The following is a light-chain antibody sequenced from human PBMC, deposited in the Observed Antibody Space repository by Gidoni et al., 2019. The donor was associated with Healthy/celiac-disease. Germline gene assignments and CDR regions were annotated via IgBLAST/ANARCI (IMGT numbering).Light chain of an antibody. CDR3: QQYNSDPWT. CDR2: KAS. J-gene: IGKJ1*01. CDR1: QSISSW. Sequence: DIQMTQSPSTLSASVGDRVTITCRASQSISSWLAWYQKKPGKAPKLLIYKASSVESGVPSRFSGSGSGTEFTLTISSLQPDDFATYYCQQYNSDPWTFGQGTKVEIK. V-gene: IGKV1-5*03.